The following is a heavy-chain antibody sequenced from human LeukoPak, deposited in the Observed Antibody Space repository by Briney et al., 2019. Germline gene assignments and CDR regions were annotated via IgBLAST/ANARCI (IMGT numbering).Heavy chain of an antibody. V-gene: IGHV3-48*01. CDR2: ISSGSRTI. CDR3: ARKSTPSSGWTPFDY. CDR1: GFSFSGYS. J-gene: IGHJ4*02. Sequence: GGSLRLSCAASGFSFSGYSMNWVRQAPGKGLDWVSYISSGSRTIYYADSVKGRFTISRDNAKNSLYLQMNSLRAEDTAVYYCARKSTPSSGWTPFDYWGQGTLVTVSS. D-gene: IGHD6-19*01.